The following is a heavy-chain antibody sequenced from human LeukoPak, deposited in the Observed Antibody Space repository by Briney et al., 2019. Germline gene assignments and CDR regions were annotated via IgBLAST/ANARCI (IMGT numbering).Heavy chain of an antibody. D-gene: IGHD3-22*01. V-gene: IGHV1-69*05. Sequence: SVKVSCTASGGTLSSYAISWVRQAPGQGLEWMGGIIPIFGTANYAQKFQGRVTITTDESTSTAYMELSSLRSEDTAVYYCARLYADSSGYPAFDYWGQGTLVTVSS. CDR2: IIPIFGTA. J-gene: IGHJ4*02. CDR1: GGTLSSYA. CDR3: ARLYADSSGYPAFDY.